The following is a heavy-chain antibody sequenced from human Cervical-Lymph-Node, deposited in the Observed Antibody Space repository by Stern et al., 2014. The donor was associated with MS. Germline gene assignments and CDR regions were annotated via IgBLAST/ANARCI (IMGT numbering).Heavy chain of an antibody. CDR2: MNQDGSEI. Sequence: EVQLEESGGGLVQPGGSLRLSCAVSGFTFSSYWMNWVRQAPGKGLEWVANMNQDGSEIHCVDSVKGRFTISRDNAKNSLVLQMNSLRAEDTAVYYCVRDAENGWNDFDYWGQGTLVTVSS. CDR1: GFTFSSYW. J-gene: IGHJ4*02. D-gene: IGHD6-19*01. CDR3: VRDAENGWNDFDY. V-gene: IGHV3-7*01.